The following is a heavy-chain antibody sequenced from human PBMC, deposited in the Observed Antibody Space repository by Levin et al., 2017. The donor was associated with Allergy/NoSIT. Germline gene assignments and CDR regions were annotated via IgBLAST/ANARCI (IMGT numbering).Heavy chain of an antibody. D-gene: IGHD3-10*01. CDR2: IITSGTHT. CDR1: GFTFSDYY. J-gene: IGHJ4*02. V-gene: IGHV3-11*03. Sequence: GVSLRLSCAASGFTFSDYYMSWIRQAPGKGLEWISYIITSGTHTSYADSVKGRFTISRDNANNLVFLQMNSLRAEDTAVYYCASRYGSGTYYQGNNYWGQGTLVTVSS. CDR3: ASRYGSGTYYQGNNY.